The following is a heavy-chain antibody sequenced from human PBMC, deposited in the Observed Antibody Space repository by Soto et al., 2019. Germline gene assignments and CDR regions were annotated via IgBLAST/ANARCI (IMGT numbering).Heavy chain of an antibody. V-gene: IGHV1-69*06. CDR2: IIPIFGTA. Sequence: QVQLVQSGAEVKKPGSSVKVSCKAFGGTFSSYAISWVRQAPGQGLEWMGGIIPIFGTANYAQKFRGRVTITADKSTSTAYMELSSLRSEDTAVYYCASVYYYDSSGYYYPYFDYWGQGTLVTVSS. J-gene: IGHJ4*02. CDR1: GGTFSSYA. CDR3: ASVYYYDSSGYYYPYFDY. D-gene: IGHD3-22*01.